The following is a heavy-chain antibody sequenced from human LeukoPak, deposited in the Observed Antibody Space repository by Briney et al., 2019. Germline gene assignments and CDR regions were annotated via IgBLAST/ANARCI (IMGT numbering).Heavy chain of an antibody. D-gene: IGHD3-9*01. V-gene: IGHV4-61*01. CDR3: ARGGKYYDILTGYYGMDV. CDR1: GGSVSSGSYY. Sequence: SETLSLTCTVSGGSVSSGSYYWSWIRQPPGKGLEWIGYVYYSGSTNYNPSLKSRATISVDTSKNQFSLKLSSVTAADTAVYYCARGGKYYDILTGYYGMDVWGKGTTVTVSS. CDR2: VYYSGST. J-gene: IGHJ6*04.